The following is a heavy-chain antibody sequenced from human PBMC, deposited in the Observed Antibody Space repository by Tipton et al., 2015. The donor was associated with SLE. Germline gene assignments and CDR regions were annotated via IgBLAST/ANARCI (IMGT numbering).Heavy chain of an antibody. V-gene: IGHV4-59*01. D-gene: IGHD2-2*01. CDR3: ARARGSTSRYGMDV. J-gene: IGHJ6*02. CDR1: GGSFSGYY. CDR2: IYYSGST. Sequence: TLSLTCAVYGGSFSGYYWSWIRQPPGKGLEWIGYIYYSGSTNYNPSLKSRVTVSVDTSKNQFSLKLSSVTAADTAVYYCARARGSTSRYGMDVWGQGTTVTVSS.